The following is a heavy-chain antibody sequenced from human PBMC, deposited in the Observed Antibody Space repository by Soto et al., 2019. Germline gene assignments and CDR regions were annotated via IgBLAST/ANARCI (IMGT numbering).Heavy chain of an antibody. CDR2: ISAYNGNT. Sequence: ASVKVSCKASGYTFTSYGISWVRQAPGQGLEWMGWISAYNGNTNYAQKLQGRVTMTTDTSTSTAYMELRSLRSDDTAVYYCARVTSEYGDDHDGGDFDLWGRGTLVTVSS. J-gene: IGHJ2*01. V-gene: IGHV1-18*01. D-gene: IGHD4-17*01. CDR1: GYTFTSYG. CDR3: ARVTSEYGDDHDGGDFDL.